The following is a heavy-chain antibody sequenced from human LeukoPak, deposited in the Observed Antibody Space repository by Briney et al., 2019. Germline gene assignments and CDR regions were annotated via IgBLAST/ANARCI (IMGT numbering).Heavy chain of an antibody. V-gene: IGHV1-2*02. CDR3: ARWDGYSSSPDY. D-gene: IGHD6-13*01. Sequence: APVKVSCKASGYSFTGYYMHWVRQAPGQGLEWMGWINPHSGDTGYAQKFQGRVTMTRDMSITTTYMELTRLRSADTAFYYCARWDGYSSSPDYWGQGSLVTVSS. CDR1: GYSFTGYY. J-gene: IGHJ4*02. CDR2: INPHSGDT.